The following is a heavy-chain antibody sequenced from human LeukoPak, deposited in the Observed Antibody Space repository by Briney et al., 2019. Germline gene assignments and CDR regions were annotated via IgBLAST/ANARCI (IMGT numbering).Heavy chain of an antibody. CDR2: ISAGGENT. CDR1: GFTFSLYA. D-gene: IGHD3-10*01. Sequence: PGGSLRLSCVASGFTFSLYAMRWVRQAPGKGLEWLSEISAGGENTHHADSVRGRFTIFRDNSKNTLYLQMNSLRVEDTAVYYCTTSWPKVREGDQWGQGTLVTVS. CDR3: TTSWPKVREGDQ. J-gene: IGHJ4*02. V-gene: IGHV3-23*01.